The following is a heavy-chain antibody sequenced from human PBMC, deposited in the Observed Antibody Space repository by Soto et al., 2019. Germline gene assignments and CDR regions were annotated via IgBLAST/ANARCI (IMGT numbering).Heavy chain of an antibody. J-gene: IGHJ5*01. Sequence: GESLKISCKGSGYSFAGYWITWVRQKPGKGLEWMGRIDPSDSHTYYSPSFRGHVTISVTKSITTVFLQWSRLMASDTAMYYCARQIYDSDTGPNFQYWFDSWVQGTPVTVSS. CDR2: IDPSDSHT. CDR3: ARQIYDSDTGPNFQYWFDS. D-gene: IGHD3-22*01. CDR1: GYSFAGYW. V-gene: IGHV5-10-1*01.